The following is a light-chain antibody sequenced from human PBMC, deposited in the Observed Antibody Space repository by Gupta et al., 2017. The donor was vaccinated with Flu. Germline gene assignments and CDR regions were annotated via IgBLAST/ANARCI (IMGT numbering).Light chain of an antibody. CDR3: QQDYGYPPT. CDR2: DAS. CDR1: QGIINN. J-gene: IGKJ5*01. Sequence: DIQMTQSPSSLSASVGDRVTITCRASQGIINNLAWFQQKPGQAPKSLIHDASSLQSGVPARFSGSGSRTDFTLTISSLQPEDVATYYCQQDYGYPPTFGQGTQVDIK. V-gene: IGKV1-16*01.